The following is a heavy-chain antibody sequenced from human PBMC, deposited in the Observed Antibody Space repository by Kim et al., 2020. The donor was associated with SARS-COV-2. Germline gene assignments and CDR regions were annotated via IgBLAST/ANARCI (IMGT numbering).Heavy chain of an antibody. J-gene: IGHJ4*02. Sequence: YADSVKGRFTISRDNSKNTLYLQMNSLRAEDTAVYYCVKLTRFRGVSSSDYWGQGTLVTVSS. D-gene: IGHD3-10*01. CDR3: VKLTRFRGVSSSDY. V-gene: IGHV3-30*02.